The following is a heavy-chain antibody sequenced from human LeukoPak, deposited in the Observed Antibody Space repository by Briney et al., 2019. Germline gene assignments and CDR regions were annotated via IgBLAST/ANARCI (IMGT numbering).Heavy chain of an antibody. V-gene: IGHV5-51*01. CDR3: ARLAGKTEYNWFDP. D-gene: IGHD6-19*01. Sequence: GESLKISCKGSGYTFDTYWIGWVRQMPGKGLEWMGIIYPGDSDTKYRPSFQGQVTISADKSISTAYLQWSSLKASDTAMYYCARLAGKTEYNWFDPWGQGTLVTVPS. J-gene: IGHJ5*02. CDR1: GYTFDTYW. CDR2: IYPGDSDT.